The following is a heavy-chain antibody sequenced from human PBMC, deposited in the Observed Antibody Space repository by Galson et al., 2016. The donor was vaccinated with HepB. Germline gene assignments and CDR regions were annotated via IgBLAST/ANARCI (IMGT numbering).Heavy chain of an antibody. CDR2: ITGSGHTT. CDR3: AKALTGDQGWYFDL. J-gene: IGHJ2*01. CDR1: GFTFSSYG. D-gene: IGHD7-27*01. V-gene: IGHV3-23*01. Sequence: SLRLSCAASGFTFSSYGMSWVRQAPGKGLEWVSAITGSGHTTNYADPVKGRFTTSRDNFKNTLYLQMNSLGAEDTAVYYCAKALTGDQGWYFDLWGRGTLVTVSS.